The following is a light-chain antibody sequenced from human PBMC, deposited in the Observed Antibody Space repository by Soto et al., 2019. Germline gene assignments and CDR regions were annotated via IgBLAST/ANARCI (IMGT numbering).Light chain of an antibody. J-gene: IGLJ2*01. Sequence: QLVLTQSPSASASLGASVKLTCTLSSGHSSYAIAWHQQQPETGPRYLMKLNSDGSHSKGDGIPDRFSGSSSWAERYLTSSSLQAEDEADFYCQTWGTGIQVFGGGTKLTVL. V-gene: IGLV4-69*01. CDR1: SGHSSYA. CDR2: LNSDGSH. CDR3: QTWGTGIQV.